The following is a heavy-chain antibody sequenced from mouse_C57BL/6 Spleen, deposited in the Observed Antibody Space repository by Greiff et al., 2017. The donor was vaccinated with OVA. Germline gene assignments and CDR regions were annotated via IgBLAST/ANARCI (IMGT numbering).Heavy chain of an antibody. Sequence: VQLQQSGAELVRPGTSVKVSCKASGYAFTNYLIEWVKQRPGQGLEWIGVINPGSGGTNYNEKFKGKATLTADKSSSTAYMQLSSLTSEDSAVYFCARYDYGLAYWGQGTLVTVSA. CDR1: GYAFTNYL. CDR3: ARYDYGLAY. J-gene: IGHJ3*01. CDR2: INPGSGGT. D-gene: IGHD2-4*01. V-gene: IGHV1-54*01.